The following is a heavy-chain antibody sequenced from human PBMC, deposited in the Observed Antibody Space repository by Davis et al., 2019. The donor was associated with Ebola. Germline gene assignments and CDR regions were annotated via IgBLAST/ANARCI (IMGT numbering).Heavy chain of an antibody. CDR2: ISGSGGST. CDR1: GFTFSSYA. Sequence: PGGSLRLSCAASGFTFSSYAMSWVRQAPGKGLEWVSGISGSGGSTYYADSVKGRFTISRDNYKKTLYLQMNSLRAEDTAVYYCARDPTRTYYDFWSGSSDYYYGMDVWGQGTTVTVSS. V-gene: IGHV3-23*01. J-gene: IGHJ6*02. D-gene: IGHD3-3*01. CDR3: ARDPTRTYYDFWSGSSDYYYGMDV.